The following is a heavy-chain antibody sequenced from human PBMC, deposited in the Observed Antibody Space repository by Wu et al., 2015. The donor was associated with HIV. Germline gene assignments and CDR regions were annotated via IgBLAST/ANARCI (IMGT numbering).Heavy chain of an antibody. J-gene: IGHJ6*02. D-gene: IGHD5-18*01. V-gene: IGHV1-69*12. Sequence: QVQLVQSGAEVKKPGSSVKVSCKASGGTFSSYAISWVRQAPGQGLEWMGGIIPIFGTANYAQKFQGRVTITADESTSTAYMELSSLRSEDTAVYYCARYKYSYGAGNTYYYYYGMDVWGQGTTVTVSS. CDR1: GGTFSSYA. CDR2: IIPIFGTA. CDR3: ARYKYSYGAGNTYYYYYGMDV.